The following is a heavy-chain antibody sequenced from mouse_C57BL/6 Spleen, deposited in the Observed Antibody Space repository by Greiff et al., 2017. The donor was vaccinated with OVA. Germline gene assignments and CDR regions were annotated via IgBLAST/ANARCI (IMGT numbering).Heavy chain of an antibody. J-gene: IGHJ2*01. V-gene: IGHV1-26*01. Sequence: EVQLQQSGPELVKPGASVKLSCKASGYTFTDYYMNWVKQSPGKSLEWIGDINPNNGGTSYNQKFKGKATLTVDKSSSTAYMELRSLTSEDSAVYYCAREETGYFDDWGKGTTLTVSS. CDR2: INPNNGGT. D-gene: IGHD4-1*01. CDR1: GYTFTDYY. CDR3: AREETGYFDD.